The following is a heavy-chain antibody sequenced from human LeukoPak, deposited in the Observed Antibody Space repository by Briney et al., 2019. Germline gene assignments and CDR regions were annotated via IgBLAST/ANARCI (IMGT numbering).Heavy chain of an antibody. J-gene: IGHJ4*02. V-gene: IGHV3-30*18. CDR3: AKEEWDYDILTGYNPWDYFDY. CDR2: ISSDGNHK. CDR1: GFTLSTFG. Sequence: AGGSLRLFCASSGFTLSTFGNHWVRQAPGKGLVWVASISSDGNHKYYVGSVEGRFTISRDNSKNTLYLQMNSLRAEDTAVYYCAKEEWDYDILTGYNPWDYFDYWGQGTLVTVSS. D-gene: IGHD3-9*01.